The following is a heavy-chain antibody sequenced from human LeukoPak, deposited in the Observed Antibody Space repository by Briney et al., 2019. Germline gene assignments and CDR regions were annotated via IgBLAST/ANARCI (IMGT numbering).Heavy chain of an antibody. CDR2: ISTYDHDT. CDR1: GYTFTNYG. J-gene: IGHJ5*02. D-gene: IGHD3-10*01. CDR3: ASGPPMVRGPDVGEFDP. Sequence: GASVKVSCKASGYTFTNYGISWVRQAPGQGLEWMAWISTYDHDTNYAQKFRGRVTMTRDTSISTAYMELSRLRFDDTAVYYCASGPPMVRGPDVGEFDPWGQGTLVTVSS. V-gene: IGHV1-18*01.